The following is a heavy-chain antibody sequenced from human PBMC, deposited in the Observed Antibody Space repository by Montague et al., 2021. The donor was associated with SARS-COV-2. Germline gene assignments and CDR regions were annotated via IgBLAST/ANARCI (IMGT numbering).Heavy chain of an antibody. CDR2: ITYDGIDK. CDR1: GFIFSNFA. J-gene: IGHJ6*02. CDR3: ARKDYYYGMDV. V-gene: IGHV3-30*04. Sequence: SLRLSCAASGFIFSNFAFHWVRQAPGKGLEWVAIITYDGIDKFYADSVKGRFTISRDNSKNTLYLQMNSLRAEDTAVYYCARKDYYYGMDVWGQGTTVTVSS.